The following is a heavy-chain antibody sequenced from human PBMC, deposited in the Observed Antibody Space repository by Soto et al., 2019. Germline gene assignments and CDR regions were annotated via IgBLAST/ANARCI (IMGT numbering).Heavy chain of an antibody. V-gene: IGHV4-61*01. J-gene: IGHJ6*02. CDR3: ARDGHGMDV. CDR2: IFFTGST. CDR1: GGSVSSGSYH. Sequence: QVQLQASGPGLVKPSETLSLTCTVSGGSVSSGSYHWSWIRQPPGKGLEWIGYIFFTGSTNYNPSLKSRVTISVDTSKNQFSLKLRSVTAADTAVYYCARDGHGMDVWGQGTTVTVSS.